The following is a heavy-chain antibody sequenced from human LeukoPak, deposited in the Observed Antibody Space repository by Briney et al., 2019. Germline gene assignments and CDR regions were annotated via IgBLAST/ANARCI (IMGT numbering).Heavy chain of an antibody. Sequence: XXASGFTFSSYAMRWVRQAPGKGVEWVSAISGSGGSTYYADSVKGRFTISRDNSKNTLYLQMNSLRDEDMAVYYXXXXXXXXXXGXXXXDYWGQXTXVTVSS. D-gene: IGHD3-10*01. CDR2: ISGSGGST. CDR3: XXXXXXXXXGXXXXDY. J-gene: IGHJ4*02. V-gene: IGHV3-23*01. CDR1: GFTFSSYA.